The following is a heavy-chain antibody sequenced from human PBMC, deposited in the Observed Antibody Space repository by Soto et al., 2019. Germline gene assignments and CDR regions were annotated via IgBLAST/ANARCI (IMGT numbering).Heavy chain of an antibody. CDR2: IWYDGSNK. D-gene: IGHD2-15*01. Sequence: GGSLRLSCAASGFTFSSYGMHWVRHAPGKGLEWVAVIWYDGSNKYYADSVKGRFTISRDNSKNTLYLQMNSLRAEDTAAYYCARRRIGNQYYSYYYGMDVWGQGTTVTVS. V-gene: IGHV3-33*01. CDR1: GFTFSSYG. CDR3: ARRRIGNQYYSYYYGMDV. J-gene: IGHJ6*02.